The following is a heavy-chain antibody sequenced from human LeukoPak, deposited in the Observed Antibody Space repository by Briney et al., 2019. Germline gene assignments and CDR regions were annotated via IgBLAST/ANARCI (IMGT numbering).Heavy chain of an antibody. V-gene: IGHV4-59*08. CDR1: GVSISSYY. CDR2: IYDSGST. CDR3: ARLGHSSSSGLDY. D-gene: IGHD6-6*01. J-gene: IGHJ4*02. Sequence: SETLSLTCTVSGVSISSYYWSWIRQPPGKGLEWIGYIYDSGSTNYNPSLKSRVTISVDTSKNQFSLKMSSVTAADTAVYYCARLGHSSSSGLDYWGQGTLVTVSS.